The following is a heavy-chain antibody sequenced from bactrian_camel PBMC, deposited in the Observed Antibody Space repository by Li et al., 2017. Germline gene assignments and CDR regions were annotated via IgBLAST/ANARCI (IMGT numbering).Heavy chain of an antibody. V-gene: IGHV3S31*01. J-gene: IGHJ4*01. CDR2: MHSRGVST. CDR3: ANERVEGGFDY. Sequence: VQLVESGGGLVQPGGSLRLSCAASGFTFSSYAMSWVRQAPGKGLEWVSAMHSRGVSTYYADGVKGRFTISRDNAKNTLYLQLNSLKTEDTAMYYCANERVEGGFDYWGRGTQVTVS. CDR1: GFTFSSYA. D-gene: IGHD5*01.